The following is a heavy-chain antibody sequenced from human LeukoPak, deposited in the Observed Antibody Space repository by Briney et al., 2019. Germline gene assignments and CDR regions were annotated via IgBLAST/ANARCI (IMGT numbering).Heavy chain of an antibody. V-gene: IGHV1-2*02. Sequence: GASVKVSCKASGYTFTSYGITWVRQAPGQGLEWMGWINPNSGGTNYAQKFQGRVTMTRDTSIFTAYIELSRVTSDDTAVYYCASGFRITDLEYWGRGTLVTVSS. J-gene: IGHJ4*02. CDR2: INPNSGGT. CDR3: ASGFRITDLEY. D-gene: IGHD3-10*01. CDR1: GYTFTSYG.